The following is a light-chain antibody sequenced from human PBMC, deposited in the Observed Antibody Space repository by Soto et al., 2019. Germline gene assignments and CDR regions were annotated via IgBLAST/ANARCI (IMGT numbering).Light chain of an antibody. V-gene: IGKV3-20*01. J-gene: IGKJ5*01. Sequence: EIVLTQSPGTLSLSPGERATLSCRASHSVNGKYVAWYQQKPAQAPRLLIYDTSSRATGIPDRFSGSGSATDYTLTISRLEPEDFAVDYGQYYDNSPITVGQGTRLDIK. CDR3: QYYDNSPIT. CDR1: HSVNGKY. CDR2: DTS.